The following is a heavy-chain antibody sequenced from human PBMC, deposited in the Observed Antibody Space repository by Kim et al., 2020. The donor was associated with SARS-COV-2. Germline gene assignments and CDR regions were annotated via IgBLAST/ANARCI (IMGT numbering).Heavy chain of an antibody. CDR1: GYTFTSYD. CDR2: MNPNSGNT. V-gene: IGHV1-8*02. Sequence: ASVKVSCKASGYTFTSYDINWVRQATGQGLEWMGWMNPNSGNTGYAQKFQGRVTMTRNTSISTAYMELSSLRSEDTAVCYCARGGGRYCSGGSCYINNWFDPWGQGTLVTVSS. J-gene: IGHJ5*02. CDR3: ARGGGRYCSGGSCYINNWFDP. D-gene: IGHD2-15*01.